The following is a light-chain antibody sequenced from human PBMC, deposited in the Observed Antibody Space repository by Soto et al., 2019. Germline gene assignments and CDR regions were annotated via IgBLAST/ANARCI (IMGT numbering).Light chain of an antibody. J-gene: IGLJ3*02. Sequence: QSVLTQSSSASASLGSSVKLTCTLSSGHISYIIAWHQQQPGKARRYLMKLDGSGSCNKGSGVPDRFAGSSSGADRYLTISNLQFEDEADYYGETLDSNINGVCGVGTKLTVL. CDR3: ETLDSNINGV. CDR1: SGHISYI. V-gene: IGLV4-60*02. CDR2: LDGSGSC.